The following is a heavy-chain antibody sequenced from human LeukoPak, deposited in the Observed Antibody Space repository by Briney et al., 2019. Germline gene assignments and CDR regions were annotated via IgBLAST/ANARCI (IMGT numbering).Heavy chain of an antibody. CDR2: IYYSGST. CDR1: GGFISSYY. Sequence: SETLSLTCTVSGGFISSYYWSWIRQPPGEGLEWIGYIYYSGSTNYNPSLKSRVTISVDTSKNQFSLKLSSVTAADTAVYYCARWDDGGYWGQGTLVTVSS. J-gene: IGHJ4*02. D-gene: IGHD1-1*01. V-gene: IGHV4-59*01. CDR3: ARWDDGGY.